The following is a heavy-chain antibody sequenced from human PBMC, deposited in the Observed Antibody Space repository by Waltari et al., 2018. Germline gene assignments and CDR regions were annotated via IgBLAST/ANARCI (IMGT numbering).Heavy chain of an antibody. CDR3: AKRASSWSGVFDI. D-gene: IGHD6-13*01. Sequence: EVQLLESGGGLVQPGGSLRLSCEASGFTFSSYAMTWVRQAPGKGLEWVSLIYSGGNTYYVDSVKGRFTISRDNSKNTLYLQMNTLRAEDTAVYYCAKRASSWSGVFDIWGQGTMVTVSS. CDR1: GFTFSSYA. V-gene: IGHV3-23*03. CDR2: IYSGGNT. J-gene: IGHJ3*02.